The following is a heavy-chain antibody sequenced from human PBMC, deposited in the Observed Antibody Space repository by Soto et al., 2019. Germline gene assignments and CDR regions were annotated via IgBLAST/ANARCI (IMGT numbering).Heavy chain of an antibody. D-gene: IGHD3-22*01. CDR2: IKTDGSYT. Sequence: EVQLVESGGGLVQPGGSLRLSCAASGFTFSTYWMHWVRQAPGKGLEWVSRIKTDGSYTNYADSVKGRFTISRDNAKNTLFLKMDSLGAEDTAVYLCARGGSGYFRYWGQGTLVTVSS. CDR3: ARGGSGYFRY. J-gene: IGHJ4*02. CDR1: GFTFSTYW. V-gene: IGHV3-74*01.